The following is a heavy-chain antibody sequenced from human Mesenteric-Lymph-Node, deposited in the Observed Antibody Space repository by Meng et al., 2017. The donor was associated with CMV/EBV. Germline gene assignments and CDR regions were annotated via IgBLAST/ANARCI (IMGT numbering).Heavy chain of an antibody. CDR3: AREDPYFDWLYYFDY. CDR2: ISYDGSNK. D-gene: IGHD3-9*01. J-gene: IGHJ4*02. Sequence: GESLKISCAASGFTFSNYAMHWVRQAPGKGLEWVSVISYDGSNKYYADSVKGRFTISRDNSKNTLYLQMHSLRAEDTAVYYCAREDPYFDWLYYFDYWGQGTLVTVSS. V-gene: IGHV3-30-3*01. CDR1: GFTFSNYA.